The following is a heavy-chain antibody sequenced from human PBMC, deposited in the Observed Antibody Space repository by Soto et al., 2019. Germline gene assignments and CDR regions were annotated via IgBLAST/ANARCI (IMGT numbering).Heavy chain of an antibody. J-gene: IGHJ4*02. CDR1: GFTFNIYA. Sequence: VQLLESGGDLIQPGGSLRLSCAASGFTFNIYAMTWVRPAPGTGLEWVSAISRYGDFTYYADSVEGRFTISRDNSKNTLYLQMNSLRAEDTAVYYCAKDRYLDHDSRGYLFDNWGQRTLVTVSS. V-gene: IGHV3-23*01. CDR2: ISRYGDFT. CDR3: AKDRYLDHDSRGYLFDN. D-gene: IGHD3-22*01.